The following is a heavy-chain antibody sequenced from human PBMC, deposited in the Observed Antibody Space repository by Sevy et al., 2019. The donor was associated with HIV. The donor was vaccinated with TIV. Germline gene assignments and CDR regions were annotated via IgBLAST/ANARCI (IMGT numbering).Heavy chain of an antibody. CDR1: GFTFSNYG. V-gene: IGHV3-23*01. J-gene: IGHJ5*02. Sequence: GGSLRLSCAASGFTFSNYGMHWVRQAPGKGLEWVSVISDDSSTFYADSVKGRFTISRDNSKNTLYLQMNSLRAEDTAVYYCARDSGYSSSWTGGWFDPWGQGTLVTVSS. CDR2: ISDDSST. D-gene: IGHD6-13*01. CDR3: ARDSGYSSSWTGGWFDP.